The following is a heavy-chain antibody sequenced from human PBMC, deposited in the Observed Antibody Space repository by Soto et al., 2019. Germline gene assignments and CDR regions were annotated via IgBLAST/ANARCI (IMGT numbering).Heavy chain of an antibody. D-gene: IGHD2-2*01. CDR2: IYYRGTT. CDR3: ARGGGSPYHDHEFDY. J-gene: IGHJ4*02. CDR1: GVSTSNHY. V-gene: IGHV4-59*11. Sequence: QVQLQESGPGLVKPSETLSLTCSVSGVSTSNHYWTWIRKPPGQGPEWIGCIYYRGTTNYNASFNXRXTXXLATSKNQFSLKLTAVTTADTAVYYCARGGGSPYHDHEFDYWGQGILVTVSS.